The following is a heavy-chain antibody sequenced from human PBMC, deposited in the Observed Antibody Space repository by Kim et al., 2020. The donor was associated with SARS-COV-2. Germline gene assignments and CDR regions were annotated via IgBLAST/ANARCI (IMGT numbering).Heavy chain of an antibody. D-gene: IGHD3-22*01. CDR1: GFTFDDYT. CDR3: AKDTDSSGSYFDY. V-gene: IGHV3-43*01. J-gene: IGHJ4*02. Sequence: GGSLRLSCAASGFTFDDYTMHWVRQAPGKGLEWVSLISWDGGSTYYADSVKGRFTISRDNSKNSLYLQMNSLRTEDTALYYCAKDTDSSGSYFDYWGQGTLVTVSS. CDR2: ISWDGGST.